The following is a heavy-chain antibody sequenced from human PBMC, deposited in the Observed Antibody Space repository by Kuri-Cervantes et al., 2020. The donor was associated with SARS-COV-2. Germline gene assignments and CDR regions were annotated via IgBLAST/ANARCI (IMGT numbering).Heavy chain of an antibody. Sequence: GGSLRLSCAASGFTFSSYAMSWVRQAPGKGLEWVSAISGSGGSTYYADSVKGRFTISRDNSKNTLYLQMNSLRAEDTVVYYCARDRSYYYYYMDVWGKGTTVTVSS. CDR1: GFTFSSYA. CDR3: ARDRSYYYYYMDV. V-gene: IGHV3-23*01. J-gene: IGHJ6*03. CDR2: ISGSGGST.